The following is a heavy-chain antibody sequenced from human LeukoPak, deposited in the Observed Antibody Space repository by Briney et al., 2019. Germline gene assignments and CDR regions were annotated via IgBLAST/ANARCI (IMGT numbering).Heavy chain of an antibody. D-gene: IGHD3-16*01. CDR2: INPNSGGT. J-gene: IGHJ4*02. V-gene: IGHV1-2*02. Sequence: ASVKVSCKASGYTFTGYYMHWVRQAPGQGLEWMGWINPNSGGTNYAQKFQGRVTMTRDTSISTAYMELSRLRSDDTAVYYCARARGYDYVWGSYGDYWGQGTLVTVSS. CDR3: ARARGYDYVWGSYGDY. CDR1: GYTFTGYY.